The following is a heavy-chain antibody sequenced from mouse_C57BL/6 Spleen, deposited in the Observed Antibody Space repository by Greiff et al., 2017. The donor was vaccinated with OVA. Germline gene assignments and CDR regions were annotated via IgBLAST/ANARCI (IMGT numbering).Heavy chain of an antibody. CDR1: GYTFTSYW. J-gene: IGHJ1*03. D-gene: IGHD1-1*01. Sequence: QVQLQQPGAELVKPGASVKLSCKASGYTFTSYWMHWVKQRPGQGLEWIGMIHPNSGSTNYNEKFKSKATLTVDKSSSTAYMQLSSLTSEDSAVYDCAGSNLDDGSSDGYIDDWGKGTTVTVSS. CDR3: AGSNLDDGSSDGYIDD. CDR2: IHPNSGST. V-gene: IGHV1-64*01.